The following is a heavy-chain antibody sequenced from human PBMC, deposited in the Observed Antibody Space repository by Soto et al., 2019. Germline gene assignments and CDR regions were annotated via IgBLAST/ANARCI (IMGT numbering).Heavy chain of an antibody. CDR1: GFTFGDYA. CDR3: TRCHDLFCYYYGMDV. V-gene: IGHV3-49*03. Sequence: GGSLRLSCTASGFTFGDYAMSWFRQAPGKGLEWVGLIRSKAYGGTTEYAASVKGRFTISRDDSKSIAYLQMNSLKTEDTAVYYCTRCHDLFCYYYGMDVWGQGTTVTVSS. CDR2: IRSKAYGGTT. J-gene: IGHJ6*02.